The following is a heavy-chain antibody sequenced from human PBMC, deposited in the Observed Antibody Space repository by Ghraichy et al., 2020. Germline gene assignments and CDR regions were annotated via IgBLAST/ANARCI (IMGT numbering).Heavy chain of an antibody. CDR1: GFTFSSYS. V-gene: IGHV3-21*01. D-gene: IGHD2-2*01. CDR2: ISSSSSYI. J-gene: IGHJ4*02. Sequence: LSLTCAASGFTFSSYSMNWVRQAPGKGLEWVSSISSSSSYIYYADSVKGRFTISRDNAKNSLYLQMNSLRAEDTAVYYCARDIFSGYCSSTSCPPQGNYFDYWGQGTLVTVSS. CDR3: ARDIFSGYCSSTSCPPQGNYFDY.